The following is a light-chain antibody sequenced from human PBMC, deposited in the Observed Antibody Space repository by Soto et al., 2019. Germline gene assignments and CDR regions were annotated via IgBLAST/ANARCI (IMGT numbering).Light chain of an antibody. Sequence: DIQMTQSPSSLSASVGDRVTITCRASQGIRNDLGWYQQKPGKAPTRLIYAASSLQSGVPSRFSGSGSGTEFTLTLSCLQPEDGAYYYCLRQKSYPLAFGGGTKVEI. CDR2: AAS. CDR3: LRQKSYPLA. V-gene: IGKV1-17*01. J-gene: IGKJ4*02. CDR1: QGIRND.